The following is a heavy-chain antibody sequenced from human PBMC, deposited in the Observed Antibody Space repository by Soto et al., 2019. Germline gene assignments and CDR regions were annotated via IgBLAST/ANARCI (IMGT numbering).Heavy chain of an antibody. V-gene: IGHV4-34*01. Sequence: QVQLQQWGAGLLKPSETLSLTCAVYGGSFSGYYWSWIRQPPGKGLEWIGEINHSGSTNYNPSLKSRVTXXVXTXXNQFSLKLSSVTAADTAVYYCARGRAAAGKGFFDYWGQGTLVTVSS. CDR1: GGSFSGYY. CDR2: INHSGST. J-gene: IGHJ4*02. D-gene: IGHD6-13*01. CDR3: ARGRAAAGKGFFDY.